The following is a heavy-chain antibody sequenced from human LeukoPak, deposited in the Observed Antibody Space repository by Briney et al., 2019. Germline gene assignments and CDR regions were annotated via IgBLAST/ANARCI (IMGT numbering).Heavy chain of an antibody. J-gene: IGHJ6*02. V-gene: IGHV4-59*01. CDR2: IYYSGST. CDR3: ARDQRGAYDYPYYYGVDV. D-gene: IGHD5-12*01. Sequence: SETLSLTCTVSGGSISSYYWSWIRQPPGKELERIGYIYYSGSTNYNPSLKSRVTISVDTSKNQFSLNLTSVTAADTAVYYCARDQRGAYDYPYYYGVDVWGQGTTVTVSS. CDR1: GGSISSYY.